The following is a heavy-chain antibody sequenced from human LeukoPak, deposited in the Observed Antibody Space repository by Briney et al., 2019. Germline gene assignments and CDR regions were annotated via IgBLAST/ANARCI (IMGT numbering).Heavy chain of an antibody. J-gene: IGHJ3*02. CDR2: ISYDGSNK. CDR1: GFTFSSYA. Sequence: GGSLRLSCAASGFTFSSYAMHWVRQAPGKGLEWVAVISYDGSNKYYADSVKGRFTISRDNSKNTPYLQMNSLRAEDTAVYYCARGAFDIWGQGTMVTVSS. CDR3: ARGAFDI. V-gene: IGHV3-30-3*01.